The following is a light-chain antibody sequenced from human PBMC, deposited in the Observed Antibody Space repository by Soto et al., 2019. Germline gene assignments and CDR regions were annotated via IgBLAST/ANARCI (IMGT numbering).Light chain of an antibody. J-gene: IGLJ2*01. Sequence: HSALTQPRSVSGSPGQSVSISCTGTISDVAGYNYVSWYQHHPGKAPKLLISDVTKRPSWVPDRFSGSKSGNTASLNISDLQAEDEADYYCSSYAGNNKLVFGGGTKLTVL. CDR3: SSYAGNNKLV. CDR2: DVT. V-gene: IGLV2-11*01. CDR1: ISDVAGYNY.